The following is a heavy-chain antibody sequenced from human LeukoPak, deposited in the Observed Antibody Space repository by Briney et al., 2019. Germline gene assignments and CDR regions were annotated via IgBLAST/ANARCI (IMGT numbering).Heavy chain of an antibody. CDR1: GFTFSGNW. J-gene: IGHJ4*02. CDR2: INSDGSTT. D-gene: IGHD4-23*01. CDR3: VTKVTTMGDN. V-gene: IGHV3-74*01. Sequence: GGSLRLSCAASGFTFSGNWMHWVRQAPGQGLVWVSRINSDGSTTIYADSVKGRFTISRDNAKKMLYLKMNSLRAEDTAVYYCVTKVTTMGDNWGQGTLVTVSS.